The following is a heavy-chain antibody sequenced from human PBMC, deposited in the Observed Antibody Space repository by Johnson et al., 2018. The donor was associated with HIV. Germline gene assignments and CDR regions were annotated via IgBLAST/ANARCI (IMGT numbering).Heavy chain of an antibody. D-gene: IGHD2-21*01. V-gene: IGHV3-30-3*01. CDR3: ARGGHAVVAKPFGAFDI. Sequence: QVQLVESGGGVVQPGRSLRLSCAASGFTFSSYAMHWVRQAPGKGLEWVAVISYDGSNKYYADSVKGRFTISRDNSKTTLYLQRNSLRAEDTAVYYCARGGHAVVAKPFGAFDIWGQGTMVTVSS. CDR2: ISYDGSNK. CDR1: GFTFSSYA. J-gene: IGHJ3*02.